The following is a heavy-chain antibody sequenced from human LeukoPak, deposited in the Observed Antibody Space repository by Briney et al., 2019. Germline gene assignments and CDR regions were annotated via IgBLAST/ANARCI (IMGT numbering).Heavy chain of an antibody. CDR1: GGSISSYY. CDR3: ARGGAAGTGY. J-gene: IGHJ4*02. Sequence: PSETLSLTCTVSGGSISSYYWNWIRQPPGKGLEWIGYIYYSGRTNYNPSPKSRVTISVDTSKNQFSLKLSSVTAADTAVYYCARGGAAGTGYWGQGTLVTVSS. V-gene: IGHV4-59*12. D-gene: IGHD6-13*01. CDR2: IYYSGRT.